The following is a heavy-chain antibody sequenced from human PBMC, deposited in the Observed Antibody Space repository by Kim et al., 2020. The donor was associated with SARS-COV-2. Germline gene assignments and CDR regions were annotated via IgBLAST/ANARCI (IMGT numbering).Heavy chain of an antibody. CDR1: GGSISSSNW. V-gene: IGHV4-4*02. Sequence: SETLSLTCAVSGGSISSSNWWSWVRQPPGKGLEWIGEIYHSGSTNYNPSLKSRVTISVDKSKNQFSLKLSSVTAADTAVYYCARDVGALIGQLSYYFDYWGQGTLVTVSS. J-gene: IGHJ4*02. CDR2: IYHSGST. D-gene: IGHD1-26*01. CDR3: ARDVGALIGQLSYYFDY.